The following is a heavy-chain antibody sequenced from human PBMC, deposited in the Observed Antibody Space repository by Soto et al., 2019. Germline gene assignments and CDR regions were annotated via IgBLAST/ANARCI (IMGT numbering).Heavy chain of an antibody. Sequence: SETLSLTCTVSGGSISSGGYYWSWIRQHPGKGLEWIGYIYYSGNTYYNPSLKSRVTISVDTSKNQFSLKLSSVTAADTAVYYCARDPRSGYDSNGYSSDGYFHTWRQGIMVTV. D-gene: IGHD3-22*01. CDR2: IYYSGNT. CDR1: GGSISSGGYY. CDR3: ARDPRSGYDSNGYSSDGYFHT. J-gene: IGHJ3*02. V-gene: IGHV4-31*03.